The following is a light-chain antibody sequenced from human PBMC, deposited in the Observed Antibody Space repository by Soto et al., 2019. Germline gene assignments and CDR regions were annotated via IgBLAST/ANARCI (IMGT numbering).Light chain of an antibody. CDR2: GAS. V-gene: IGKV3-20*01. CDR1: QTISNT. J-gene: IGKJ1*01. CDR3: QQYGSSGT. Sequence: EVVMTQSPATLTVSPGDKVSLSCRANQTISNTLAWYQQKPGQAPRLLIYGASNRATGIPDRFSGSGSGTDFTLTISRLEPEDFAVYYCQQYGSSGTFGQGTKVDIK.